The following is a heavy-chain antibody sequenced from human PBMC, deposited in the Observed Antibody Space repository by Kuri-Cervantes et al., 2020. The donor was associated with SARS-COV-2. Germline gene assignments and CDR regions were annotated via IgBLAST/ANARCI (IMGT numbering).Heavy chain of an antibody. CDR1: ETTFPNYD. CDR2: INPRSGGT. Sequence: ASVKVSCKAPETTFPNYDINWVRQAPGQGLEWMGWINPRSGGTKSAQKFQGRVTMTRDTSITTAYLEMKSLTSDDTAVYYCARLRQLEEGYWGRGTLVTVSS. V-gene: IGHV1-2*02. D-gene: IGHD1-1*01. CDR3: ARLRQLEEGY. J-gene: IGHJ4*02.